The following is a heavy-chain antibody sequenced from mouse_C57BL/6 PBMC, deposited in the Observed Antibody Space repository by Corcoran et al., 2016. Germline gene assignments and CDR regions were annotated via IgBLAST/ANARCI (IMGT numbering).Heavy chain of an antibody. V-gene: IGHV3-6*01. Sequence: DVQLQESGPGLVKPSQSLSLTCSVTGYSITSGYYWNWIRQFPGNKLEWMGYISYDGSNNYNPSLKNRISITRDTSKNQFFLKLNSVTTEDTATYYCAKLGKDAMDYWGQGTSVTVSS. J-gene: IGHJ4*01. CDR3: AKLGKDAMDY. D-gene: IGHD4-1*01. CDR2: ISYDGSN. CDR1: GYSITSGYY.